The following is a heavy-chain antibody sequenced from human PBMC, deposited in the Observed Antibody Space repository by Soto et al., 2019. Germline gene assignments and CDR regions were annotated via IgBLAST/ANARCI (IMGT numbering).Heavy chain of an antibody. V-gene: IGHV3-30*18. D-gene: IGHD2-15*01. CDR2: ISYDGSNK. Sequence: ESGGGVVQPGRSLRLSCAASGFTFSSYGMHWVRQAPGKGLEWVAVISYDGSNKYYADSVKGRFTISRDNSKNTLYLQMNSLRAEDTAVYYCAKGECSGGSCYSLDYWGQGTLVTVSS. J-gene: IGHJ4*02. CDR3: AKGECSGGSCYSLDY. CDR1: GFTFSSYG.